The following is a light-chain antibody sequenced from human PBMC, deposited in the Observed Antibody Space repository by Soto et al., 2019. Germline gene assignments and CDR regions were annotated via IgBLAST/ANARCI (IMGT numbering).Light chain of an antibody. CDR2: DVS. J-gene: IGLJ2*01. Sequence: QSALTQPASVSGSPGQSITISCTGTSSDVGGYNYVSWYQQHPGRAPKLMIYDVSNRPSGVSNRLSGSKSGHTASLTISGLQAEDEADYYCSSYTTSSNLVVFGGGTKLPVL. CDR1: SSDVGGYNY. CDR3: SSYTTSSNLVV. V-gene: IGLV2-14*01.